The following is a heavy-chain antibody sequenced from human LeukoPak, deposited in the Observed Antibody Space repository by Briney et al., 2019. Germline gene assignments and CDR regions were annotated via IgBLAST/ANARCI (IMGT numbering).Heavy chain of an antibody. Sequence: SETLSLTCTVSGGSVSSSNYYWGWVRQPPGKGLEWIGNIYYSGNTYYNPSLKSRVTISVDRSKNQFSLKLSSVTAADTAVYYCARETRYCSGGSCYSFDYWGQGTLVTVSS. CDR2: IYYSGNT. J-gene: IGHJ4*02. CDR1: GGSVSSSNYY. D-gene: IGHD2-15*01. CDR3: ARETRYCSGGSCYSFDY. V-gene: IGHV4-39*07.